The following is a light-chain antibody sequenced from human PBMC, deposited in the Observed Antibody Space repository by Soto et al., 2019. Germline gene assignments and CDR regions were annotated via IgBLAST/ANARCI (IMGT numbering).Light chain of an antibody. CDR1: NSDVGSYNF. J-gene: IGLJ3*02. Sequence: QSALTQPASVSGSPGQSITISCTGTNSDVGSYNFVTWYQQYPGKAPKLLIYEVNKRPSGVSNRFSGSKSGNTASLTISGLQAEDEADYYCCSFAGSNSGVFGGGTKLTVL. CDR3: CSFAGSNSGV. V-gene: IGLV2-23*02. CDR2: EVN.